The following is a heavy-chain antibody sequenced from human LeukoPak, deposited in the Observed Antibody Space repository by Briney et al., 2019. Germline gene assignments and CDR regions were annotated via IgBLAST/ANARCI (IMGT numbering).Heavy chain of an antibody. CDR2: ISYDGSNK. J-gene: IGHJ4*02. Sequence: PGGSLRLSCAASGFTFSSYGMHWVRQAPGKGLEWVAVISYDGSNKYYADSVKGRFTISRDNSKNTLYLQMNSLRAEDTAVYYCAIQLWSHWGQGTLVTVSS. CDR3: AIQLWSH. D-gene: IGHD5-18*01. CDR1: GFTFSSYG. V-gene: IGHV3-30*03.